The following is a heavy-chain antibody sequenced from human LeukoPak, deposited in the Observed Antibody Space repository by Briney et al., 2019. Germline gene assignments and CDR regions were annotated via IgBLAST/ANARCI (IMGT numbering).Heavy chain of an antibody. D-gene: IGHD2-2*01. CDR2: ISSSSSYI. J-gene: IGHJ4*02. CDR1: GFTFSSYS. V-gene: IGHV3-21*01. CDR3: ARGRECSGTGCYLPGIY. Sequence: PGGSLRLSCAASGFTFSSYSMNWVRQAPGKGLEWVSSISSSSSYIYYADSVKGRFTISRDNAKNSLYLQMDSLRVEDTAVYYCARGRECSGTGCYLPGIYWGQGILVTVSS.